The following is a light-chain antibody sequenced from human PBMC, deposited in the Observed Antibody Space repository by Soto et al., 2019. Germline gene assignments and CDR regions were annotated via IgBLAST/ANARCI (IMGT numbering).Light chain of an antibody. CDR1: QAILTY. J-gene: IGKJ4*01. CDR3: QQTFSPDVT. V-gene: IGKV1-39*01. Sequence: DIHLTQSPSSLSAAVGDRVTITCRASQAILTYLNWLQQKAGTAPEVLIYGASGLRSGVPSRFTGSGSATDFTLTITSLQREDAGTYFCQQTFSPDVTFCGGTKV. CDR2: GAS.